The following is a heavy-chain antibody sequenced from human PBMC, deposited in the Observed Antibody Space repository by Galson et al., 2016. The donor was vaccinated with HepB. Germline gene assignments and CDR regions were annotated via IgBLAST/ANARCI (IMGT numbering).Heavy chain of an antibody. CDR2: INEDGSLR. D-gene: IGHD2/OR15-2a*01. CDR3: GRNFYGSTSPDY. V-gene: IGHV3-7*03. Sequence: SLRLSCAASGFTFSRYWMSWVRQAPGKGLEWVANINEDGSLRIYVDSVRGRFTIPRDNAKTSVYQQMDSLRAEDTALHYCGRNFYGSTSPDYWGQGILVTVSS. J-gene: IGHJ4*02. CDR1: GFTFSRYW.